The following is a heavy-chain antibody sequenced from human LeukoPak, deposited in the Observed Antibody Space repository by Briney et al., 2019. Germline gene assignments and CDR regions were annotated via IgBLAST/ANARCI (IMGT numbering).Heavy chain of an antibody. CDR3: AKSKRITMVRGNLLFDY. CDR2: ISGSGGST. Sequence: GGSLRLSCAASGFTFSSYAMSWVRQAPGKGLEWVSAISGSGGSTYYADSMKGRFTISRDNSKNTLYLQMNSLRAEDTAVYYCAKSKRITMVRGNLLFDYWGQGTLVTVSS. CDR1: GFTFSSYA. D-gene: IGHD3-10*01. V-gene: IGHV3-23*01. J-gene: IGHJ4*02.